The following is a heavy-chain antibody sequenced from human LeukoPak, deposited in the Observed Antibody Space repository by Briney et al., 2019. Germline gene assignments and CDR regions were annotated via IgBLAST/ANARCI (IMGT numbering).Heavy chain of an antibody. Sequence: SVKVSCKASGGTFSSYAISWVRQAPGQGLEWMGGIIPIFGTANYAQKFQGRVTITADESTSTAYMELNSLRAEDTAVYYCARESGMVRGVINNGVGDYWGQGTLVTVSS. CDR2: IIPIFGTA. CDR3: ARESGMVRGVINNGVGDY. V-gene: IGHV1-69*01. J-gene: IGHJ4*02. D-gene: IGHD3-10*01. CDR1: GGTFSSYA.